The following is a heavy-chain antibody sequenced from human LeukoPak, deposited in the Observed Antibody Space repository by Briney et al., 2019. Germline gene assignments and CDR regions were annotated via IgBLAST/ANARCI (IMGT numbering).Heavy chain of an antibody. CDR1: GYSFTSYW. V-gene: IGHV5-51*01. Sequence: GESLKISCKGSGYSFTSYWIGWVRQMPGKGLEWMGIIYPGDSDTRYSPSFQGQVTISADKSICTAYLQWSSLKASDTAMYYCARLHGLFGELLGYYYYYGMDVWGQGTTVTVSS. D-gene: IGHD3-10*02. J-gene: IGHJ6*02. CDR2: IYPGDSDT. CDR3: ARLHGLFGELLGYYYYYGMDV.